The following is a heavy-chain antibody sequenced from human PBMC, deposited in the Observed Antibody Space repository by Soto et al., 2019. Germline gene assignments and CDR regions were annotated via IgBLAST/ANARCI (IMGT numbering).Heavy chain of an antibody. CDR3: ARDSGPRGYDAFDI. Sequence: GGSLRLSCAASGFTFSNYAMTWVRQAPGKGLEWVANIKQDASENFYVDSVKGRFTISRDNAKNSLYLQMNSLRAEDTAVYYCARDSGPRGYDAFDIWGQGTMVTVSS. CDR2: IKQDASEN. J-gene: IGHJ3*02. V-gene: IGHV3-7*04. CDR1: GFTFSNYA. D-gene: IGHD2-8*02.